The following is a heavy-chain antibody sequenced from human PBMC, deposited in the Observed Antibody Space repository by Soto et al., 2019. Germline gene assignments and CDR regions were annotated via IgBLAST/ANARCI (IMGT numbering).Heavy chain of an antibody. CDR1: GGSVSSGSYY. J-gene: IGHJ4*02. CDR2: IYYSGST. CDR3: ARVRGLLRYFDWLSEYFDY. Sequence: SETLSLTCTVSGGSVSSGSYYWSWIRQPPGKGLEWIGYIYYSGSTNYNPSLKSRVTISVDTSKNQFSLKLSSVTAADTAVYYCARVRGLLRYFDWLSEYFDYWGQGTLVTVSS. D-gene: IGHD3-9*01. V-gene: IGHV4-61*01.